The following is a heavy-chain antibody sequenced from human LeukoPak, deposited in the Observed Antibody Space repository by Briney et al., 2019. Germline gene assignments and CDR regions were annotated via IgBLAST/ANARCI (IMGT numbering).Heavy chain of an antibody. V-gene: IGHV4-39*01. J-gene: IGHJ4*02. Sequence: SETLSLTCTVSGGSISTSAFYWGWIRQPPGKGLEWIGSIYDSGNEFYNPSLKSRVTISADTSKNQFSLKLSSVTAADTAVYYCARGVQVITQYYFDYWGQGTLVTVSS. CDR2: IYDSGNE. D-gene: IGHD1-14*01. CDR3: ARGVQVITQYYFDY. CDR1: GGSISTSAFY.